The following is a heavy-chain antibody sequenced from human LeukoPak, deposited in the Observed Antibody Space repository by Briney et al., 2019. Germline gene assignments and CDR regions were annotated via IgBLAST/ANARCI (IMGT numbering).Heavy chain of an antibody. CDR3: AKSPASLRYFDWSLYYFDY. V-gene: IGHV3-23*01. D-gene: IGHD3-9*01. CDR1: GFTFSSYA. CDR2: ISGSDGST. J-gene: IGHJ4*02. Sequence: GGSLRLSCAASGFTFSSYAMSWVRQAPGKGLEWVSAISGSDGSTYYADSVKGRFTISRDNSKNTLYLQMNSLRAEDTAVYYCAKSPASLRYFDWSLYYFDYWGQGTLVTVSS.